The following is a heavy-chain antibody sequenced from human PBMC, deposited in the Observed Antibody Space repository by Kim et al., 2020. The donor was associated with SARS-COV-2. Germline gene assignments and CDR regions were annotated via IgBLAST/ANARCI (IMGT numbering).Heavy chain of an antibody. V-gene: IGHV7-4-1*02. CDR2: INTNTGKP. CDR1: GYTFTSYA. CDR3: ARDSTCSDTSCYTADCEY. J-gene: IGHJ4*02. Sequence: ASVKVSCKASGYTFTSYAMNWVRQAPGQGLEWMGWINTNTGKPTYAQGFTGRFALSLDTSVSTAYLQISSLKAEDTAVYYCARDSTCSDTSCYTADCEYWGQGTRVIVSS. D-gene: IGHD2-2*02.